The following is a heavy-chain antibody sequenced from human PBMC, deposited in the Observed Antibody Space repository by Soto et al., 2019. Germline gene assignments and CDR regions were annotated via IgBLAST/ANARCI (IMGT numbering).Heavy chain of an antibody. CDR2: IDPSDSYT. V-gene: IGHV5-10-1*03. Sequence: EVQLVQSGAEVKKPGESLRLSCQGSGYRFINYWISWVRQMPGKGLGWVGRIDPSDSYTVYSPSFQGHVTISIDTAINTAFLEWRSLQASDTAMYYCVRHGNGTPFYFDVWGRGTLVPVSS. D-gene: IGHD1-1*01. J-gene: IGHJ4*02. CDR3: VRHGNGTPFYFDV. CDR1: GYRFINYW.